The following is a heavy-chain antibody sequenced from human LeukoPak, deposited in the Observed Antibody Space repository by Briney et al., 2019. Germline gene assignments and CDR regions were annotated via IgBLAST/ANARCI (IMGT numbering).Heavy chain of an antibody. CDR1: GFTFSSYA. CDR3: TRDSTTFRFGY. CDR2: VYSDDIR. J-gene: IGHJ4*02. V-gene: IGHV3-53*01. Sequence: GGSLRLSCAASGFTFSSYAMHWVRQAPGKGLEWVSIVYSDDIRYYLDSVKGRFSISRDTSRNTLYLQMNSLRAEDTAVYYCTRDSTTFRFGYWGQGTLVTVSS. D-gene: IGHD4-11*01.